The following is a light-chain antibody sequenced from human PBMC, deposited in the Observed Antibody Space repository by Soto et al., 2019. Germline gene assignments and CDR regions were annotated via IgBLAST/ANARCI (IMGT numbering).Light chain of an antibody. J-gene: IGKJ1*01. V-gene: IGKV1-39*01. CDR2: AAS. Sequence: DIQLTQSPSSLSASVGDRVSISCRASQSISNYLNWYQQKPGKAPKVLIFAASRLQSGVPSRFSGTGSETDFTLTISSLEPEDFAIYYCQQRSKMPLTFGHGTKVDIK. CDR3: QQRSKMPLT. CDR1: QSISNY.